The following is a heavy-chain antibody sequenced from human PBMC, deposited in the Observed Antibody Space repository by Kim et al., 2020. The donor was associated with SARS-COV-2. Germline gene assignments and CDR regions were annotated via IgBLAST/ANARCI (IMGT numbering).Heavy chain of an antibody. CDR2: IYYSGST. D-gene: IGHD6-13*01. CDR1: GGSISSGGYY. Sequence: SETLSLTCTVSGGSISSGGYYWSWIRQHPGKGLEWIGYIYYSGSTYYNPSLKSRVTISVDTSKNQFSLKLSSVTAADTAVYYCARGAEISSSWYAGLYYSGMDVWGQGTTVTVSS. V-gene: IGHV4-31*03. CDR3: ARGAEISSSWYAGLYYSGMDV. J-gene: IGHJ6*02.